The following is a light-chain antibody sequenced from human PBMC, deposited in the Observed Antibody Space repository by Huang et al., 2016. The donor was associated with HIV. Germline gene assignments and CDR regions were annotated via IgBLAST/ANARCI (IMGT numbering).Light chain of an antibody. CDR3: QQRSNWPLT. Sequence: EIVLTQSPDTLSLSPGERATLSCLASQSVGSYLAWYQQKPGQAPRHPIYAASNRATGIPARFSGSGSGTDCTLTISSLELEDFAVYYCQQRSNWPLTCGRGTKVGIK. CDR2: AAS. J-gene: IGKJ3*01. V-gene: IGKV3-11*01. CDR1: QSVGSY.